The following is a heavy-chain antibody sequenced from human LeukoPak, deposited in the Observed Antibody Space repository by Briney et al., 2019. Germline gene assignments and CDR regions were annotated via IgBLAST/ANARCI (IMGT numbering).Heavy chain of an antibody. CDR2: MNPNSGNT. D-gene: IGHD3-22*01. CDR3: ARGSAISDYYDSSGPDY. V-gene: IGHV1-8*01. CDR1: GYTFTSYD. Sequence: GASVKVSCKASGYTFTSYDINWVRQATGQGLEWMGWMNPNSGNTGYAQKFQGRVTMTRNTSMSTAYMELSSLRSEDTAVYYCARGSAISDYYDSSGPDYWGQGTLVTVSS. J-gene: IGHJ4*02.